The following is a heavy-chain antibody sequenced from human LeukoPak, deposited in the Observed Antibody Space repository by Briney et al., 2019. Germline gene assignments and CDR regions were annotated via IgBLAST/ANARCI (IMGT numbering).Heavy chain of an antibody. CDR3: ARDLPHCTNGVCYTEGGRVRYYFDY. D-gene: IGHD2-8*01. V-gene: IGHV3-11*04. CDR2: ISSSGSTI. CDR1: GFTFSDYY. Sequence: PGGSLRLSCAASGFTFSDYYMSWIRQAPGKGLEWVSYISSSGSTIYYADSVKGRFTISRDNAKNSLYLQMNSLRAEDTAVYYCARDLPHCTNGVCYTEGGRVRYYFDYWGQGTLVTVSS. J-gene: IGHJ4*02.